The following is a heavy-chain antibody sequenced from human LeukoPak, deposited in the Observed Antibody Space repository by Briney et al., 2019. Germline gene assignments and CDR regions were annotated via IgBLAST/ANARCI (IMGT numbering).Heavy chain of an antibody. CDR3: ARGRRITMVRGGSRFDP. Sequence: PSETLSLTCTVSGGSISSYYWSWIRQPPGKGLEWIGYIYYSGSTNYNPSLKSRVTISVDTSKIQFSLKLSSVTAADTAVYYCARGRRITMVRGGSRFDPWGQGTLVTVSS. CDR2: IYYSGST. V-gene: IGHV4-59*01. CDR1: GGSISSYY. J-gene: IGHJ5*02. D-gene: IGHD3-10*01.